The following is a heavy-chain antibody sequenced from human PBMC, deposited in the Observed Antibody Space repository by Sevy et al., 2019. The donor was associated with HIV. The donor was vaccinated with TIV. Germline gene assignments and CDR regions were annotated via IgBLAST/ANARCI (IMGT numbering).Heavy chain of an antibody. V-gene: IGHV3-33*01. Sequence: GESLKISCAASAFTFSSYGMHWVRQAPGKGLEWVAVIWYDGSNKYYADSVKGRFTISRDNSKNTLYLQMNSLRAEDTAVYYCARDGDTAVGYYFDYWGQGTLVTVSS. J-gene: IGHJ4*02. CDR3: ARDGDTAVGYYFDY. CDR2: IWYDGSNK. D-gene: IGHD5-18*01. CDR1: AFTFSSYG.